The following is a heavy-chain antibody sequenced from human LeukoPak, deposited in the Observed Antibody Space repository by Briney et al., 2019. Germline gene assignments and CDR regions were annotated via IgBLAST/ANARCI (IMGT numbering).Heavy chain of an antibody. Sequence: GGSLRLSCAASGFTFSSYGMHWARQAPGKGLEWVAFIRYDGSSKYYADSVKGRFTISRDNSKNTLYLQMNSLRAEDTAVYYCARARSSYGYGDAFDIWGQGTMVTVSS. CDR2: IRYDGSSK. CDR3: ARARSSYGYGDAFDI. CDR1: GFTFSSYG. J-gene: IGHJ3*02. V-gene: IGHV3-30*02. D-gene: IGHD5-18*01.